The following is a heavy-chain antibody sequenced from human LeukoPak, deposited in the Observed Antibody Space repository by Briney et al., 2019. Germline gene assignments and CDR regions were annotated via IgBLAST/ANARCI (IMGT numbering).Heavy chain of an antibody. V-gene: IGHV4-59*08. CDR2: IFYSGST. D-gene: IGHD6-19*01. J-gene: IGHJ5*02. Sequence: SETLSLTCTVSSGSISSYYWSWIRQPPGKGLEWIGYIFYSGSTNYNPSLKSRVTILVDTSNNQLSLKLSSVTAAGTAVYYCARHQYTSGWYGWFDPWGQGTLVTVSS. CDR3: ARHQYTSGWYGWFDP. CDR1: SGSISSYY.